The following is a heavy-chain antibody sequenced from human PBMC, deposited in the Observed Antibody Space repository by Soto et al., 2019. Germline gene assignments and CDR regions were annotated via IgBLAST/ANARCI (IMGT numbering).Heavy chain of an antibody. CDR3: AKGRTGTTFHAFDI. CDR1: GFTFDDYA. CDR2: ISWNSGSI. D-gene: IGHD1-1*01. Sequence: GGSLRLSCAASGFTFDDYAMHWVRQAPGKGLEWVSGISWNSGSIGYADSVKGRFTISRDNAKNSLYLQMNSLRAEDTALYYCAKGRTGTTFHAFDIWGQGTMVTVSS. V-gene: IGHV3-9*01. J-gene: IGHJ3*02.